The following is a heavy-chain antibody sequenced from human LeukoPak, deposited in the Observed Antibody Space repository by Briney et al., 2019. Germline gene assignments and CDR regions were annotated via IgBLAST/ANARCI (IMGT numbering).Heavy chain of an antibody. CDR1: GFTFSSYS. J-gene: IGHJ3*02. Sequence: PGGSLRLSCAASGFTFSSYSMNWVRQAPRKRLEWVSSIRSGSTYIYYADSVKGRFTISRDNAKNSLYLQLNSLRAEDTAVYYCARGGHSGYDAFDIWGQGTMVTVSS. CDR3: ARGGHSGYDAFDI. D-gene: IGHD5-12*01. CDR2: IRSGSTYI. V-gene: IGHV3-21*01.